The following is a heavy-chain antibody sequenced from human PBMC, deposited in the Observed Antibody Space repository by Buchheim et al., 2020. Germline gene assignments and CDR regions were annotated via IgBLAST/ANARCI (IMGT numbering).Heavy chain of an antibody. Sequence: QVQLQESGPGLVKPSETLSLTCTVSGGSISSYYWSWIRQPPGKGLEWIGYIYYSGSTNYNPSLKSRVTISVDTSKNQFSLKLSSVTAADTAVYYCARDLSSWGWFDPWGQGTL. CDR2: IYYSGST. D-gene: IGHD3-16*01. V-gene: IGHV4-59*01. J-gene: IGHJ5*02. CDR3: ARDLSSWGWFDP. CDR1: GGSISSYY.